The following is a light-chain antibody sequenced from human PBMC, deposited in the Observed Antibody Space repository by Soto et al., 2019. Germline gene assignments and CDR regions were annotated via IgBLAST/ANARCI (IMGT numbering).Light chain of an antibody. CDR3: QQYNSYWT. CDR1: QSIGSR. CDR2: DAS. J-gene: IGKJ1*01. Sequence: DIQMTRSPSTLSASVGDRVTITCRASQSIGSRLAWYQQKPGKAPKVQIYDASSLESGVPSRFSGSGSGTEFTLTISSLQPDDFATYYCQQYNSYWTFGQGTKVDIK. V-gene: IGKV1-5*01.